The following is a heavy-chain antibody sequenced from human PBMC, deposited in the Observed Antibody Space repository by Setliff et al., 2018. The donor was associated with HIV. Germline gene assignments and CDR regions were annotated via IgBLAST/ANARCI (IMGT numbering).Heavy chain of an antibody. CDR3: ARGSYRGSGFFVRYFDF. CDR2: INHKGGT. CDR1: GGSFTSYY. D-gene: IGHD3-3*01. J-gene: IGHJ4*02. V-gene: IGHV4-34*01. Sequence: SETLSLTCAVYGGSFTSYYWTWIRQAPGKDLEWIGEINHKGGTNYNPSLKSRVTISVDRSKNQFFLRLTSVTAADTAVYYCARGSYRGSGFFVRYFDFWGQGSLVTVSS.